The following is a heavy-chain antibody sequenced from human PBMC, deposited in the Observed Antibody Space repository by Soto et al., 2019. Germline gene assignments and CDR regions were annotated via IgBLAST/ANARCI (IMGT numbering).Heavy chain of an antibody. CDR2: ISFDGDKK. CDR1: GFTFKNYA. J-gene: IGHJ6*02. CDR3: AREDDYGYRYINYGLDV. D-gene: IGHD4-17*01. Sequence: QLVESGGVVVQPGGSLRLSCAASGFTFKNYALHWVRQGPGKGLEWVAVISFDGDKKYYADSVKGRFTISRDNFKNTLYLQMNNLRVEDAALYFCAREDDYGYRYINYGLDVWGQGTTVTVSS. V-gene: IGHV3-30-3*01.